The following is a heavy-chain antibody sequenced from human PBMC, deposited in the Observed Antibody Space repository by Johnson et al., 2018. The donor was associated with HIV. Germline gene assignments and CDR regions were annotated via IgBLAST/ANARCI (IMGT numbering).Heavy chain of an antibody. CDR3: ARSKGSIWYGSAFDI. CDR1: GFTFSSYP. Sequence: VQLVESGGGVVQPGRSPRLACAASGFTFSSYPMHWVRQAPGKGLEWVAVISYDGRNIYYADSVKGRFTISRDNSKNTLYLQMNSLRGEDTAVYYCARSKGSIWYGSAFDIWGQGTMVTVSS. CDR2: ISYDGRNI. D-gene: IGHD6-13*01. J-gene: IGHJ3*02. V-gene: IGHV3-30*14.